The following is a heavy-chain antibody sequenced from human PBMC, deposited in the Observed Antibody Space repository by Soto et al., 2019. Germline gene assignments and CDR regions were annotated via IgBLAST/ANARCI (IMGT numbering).Heavy chain of an antibody. V-gene: IGHV3-30*18. CDR3: AKRRQLGDYYYYGMDV. CDR1: GFTFSSYG. D-gene: IGHD3-10*01. Sequence: QVHLVESGGGVVQPGKSLRLSCAASGFTFSSYGMHWVRQAPGMRLEWVAIISYDGSNQYYADSVKGRFTISRHNSKNTRYLQINSLRAEDTAVYYCAKRRQLGDYYYYGMDVWGQGTTVTVSS. CDR2: ISYDGSNQ. J-gene: IGHJ6*02.